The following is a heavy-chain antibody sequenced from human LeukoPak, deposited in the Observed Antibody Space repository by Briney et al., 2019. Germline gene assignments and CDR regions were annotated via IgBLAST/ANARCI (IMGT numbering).Heavy chain of an antibody. Sequence: GASVKVSCKASVYTFTGYYMHWVRQAPGQGLEWMGWINPNSGGTNYAQKFQGRVTMTRDTSISTAYMELSRLRSDDTAVYYCASSYSSSSLLFDYWGQGTLVTASS. CDR2: INPNSGGT. CDR1: VYTFTGYY. CDR3: ASSYSSSSLLFDY. J-gene: IGHJ4*02. V-gene: IGHV1-2*02. D-gene: IGHD6-6*01.